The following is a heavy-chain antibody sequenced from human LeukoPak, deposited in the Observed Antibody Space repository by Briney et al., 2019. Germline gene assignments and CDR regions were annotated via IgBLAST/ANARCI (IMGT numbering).Heavy chain of an antibody. D-gene: IGHD5-18*01. CDR1: GASISIHY. CDR2: ICYSGST. V-gene: IGHV4-59*11. J-gene: IGHJ4*02. CDR3: ARGGAMVNY. Sequence: SETLSLTCTVSGASISIHYWSWIRQPPGKGLEWIGYICYSGSTNYNPSLKSRVTISIDTSKNQFSLKLSSVTAADTAVYYCARGGAMVNYWGQGTLVTVSS.